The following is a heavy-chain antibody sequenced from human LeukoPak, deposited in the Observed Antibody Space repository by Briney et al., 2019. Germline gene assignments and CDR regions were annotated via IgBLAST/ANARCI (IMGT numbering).Heavy chain of an antibody. CDR1: GYTFTTYS. D-gene: IGHD1-1*01. V-gene: IGHV1-18*01. J-gene: IGHJ5*02. CDR2: ISTYNGNT. Sequence: ASVKVSCRASGYTFTTYSISWVRQAPGQGLEWMGWISTYNGNTNYAQKLQGRVTMTTDTSTSTAYMELRSLRSDDTAVYYCARGVQGAFDPWGQGTLVTVSS. CDR3: ARGVQGAFDP.